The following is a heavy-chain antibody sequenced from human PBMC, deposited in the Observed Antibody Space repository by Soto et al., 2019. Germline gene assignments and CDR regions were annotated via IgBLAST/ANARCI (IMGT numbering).Heavy chain of an antibody. CDR3: ARIPYCSGDSCYYYGMDV. CDR2: INHSGST. J-gene: IGHJ6*02. CDR1: GGSFSGYY. Sequence: ETLSLTCAVYGGSFSGYYWSWIRQPPGKGLEWIGEINHSGSTNYNPSLKSRVTISVDTSKNQLSLKLSSVTAADTAVYYCARIPYCSGDSCYYYGMDVWGQGTTVTVSS. D-gene: IGHD2-15*01. V-gene: IGHV4-34*01.